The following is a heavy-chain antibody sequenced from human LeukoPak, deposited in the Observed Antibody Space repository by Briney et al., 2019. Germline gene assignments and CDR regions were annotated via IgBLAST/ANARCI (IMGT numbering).Heavy chain of an antibody. CDR3: ARWLGKTLAGVY. Sequence: SETLSLTCTVSGGSITSSAYYWGWIRQPPGKGLEWIGTIYYTGSTYYNPSLKSRVTISVDTSKNQFSLKLSSVTATDTAVYYCARWLGKTLAGVYWGEGTLVTVSS. CDR1: GGSITSSAYY. D-gene: IGHD6-19*01. J-gene: IGHJ4*02. CDR2: IYYTGST. V-gene: IGHV4-39*01.